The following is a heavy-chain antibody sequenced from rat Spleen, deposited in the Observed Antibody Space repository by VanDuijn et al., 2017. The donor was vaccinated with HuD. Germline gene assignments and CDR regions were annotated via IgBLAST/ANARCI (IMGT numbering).Heavy chain of an antibody. CDR1: GFTFSNYG. J-gene: IGHJ2*01. CDR2: ISYDGGST. CDR3: TRVTGDY. D-gene: IGHD4-1*01. Sequence: EVQLVESGGGLVQPGRSMKLSCAASGFTFSNYGMAWVRQAPKKGLEWVAYISYDGGSTYYRDSVKGRFTISRDNAKSTLYLQMNSLRSEDTATYYCTRVTGDYWGQGVMVTVSS. V-gene: IGHV5-22*01.